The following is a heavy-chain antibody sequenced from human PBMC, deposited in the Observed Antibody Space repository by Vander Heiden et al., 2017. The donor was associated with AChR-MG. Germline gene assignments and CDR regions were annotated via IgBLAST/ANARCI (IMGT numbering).Heavy chain of an antibody. CDR2: IKQDGSEK. V-gene: IGHV3-7*04. J-gene: IGHJ4*02. Sequence: EVQLVESGGGLVQPGGSLRLSCAASGFTFSSYWMSWVRQAPGKGLEWVANIKQDGSEKYYVDSVKGRVTISRDNAKNSLYRQMNSLRAEETAVYYCARARQENWGSLRGYYFDYWGQGTLVTVSS. CDR1: GFTFSSYW. D-gene: IGHD7-27*01. CDR3: ARARQENWGSLRGYYFDY.